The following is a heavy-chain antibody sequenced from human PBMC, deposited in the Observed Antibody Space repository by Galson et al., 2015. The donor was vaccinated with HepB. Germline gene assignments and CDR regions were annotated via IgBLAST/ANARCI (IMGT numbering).Heavy chain of an antibody. D-gene: IGHD6-6*01. CDR3: ARHDVAARTDSCFDI. CDR1: GYAFTSYW. CDR2: IYPDDSDI. J-gene: IGHJ3*02. Sequence: QSGAEVKRPGESLKISCQGSGYAFTSYWIGWVRQMPGKGLEWMGIIYPDDSDIRYSPSFQGQVSMSADKSISTAYLQWSSLKASGTAIYFCARHDVAARTDSCFDIWGQGTMVTFS. V-gene: IGHV5-51*01.